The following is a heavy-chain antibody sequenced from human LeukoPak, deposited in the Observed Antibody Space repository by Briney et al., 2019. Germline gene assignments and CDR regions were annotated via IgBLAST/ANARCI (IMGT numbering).Heavy chain of an antibody. D-gene: IGHD3-10*01. CDR1: GGSISSGSYY. CDR3: ARSVRRLYGSGRSNWFDP. V-gene: IGHV4-61*02. Sequence: PSETLSLTCTVSGGSISSGSYYWSWIRQPAGKGLEWIGRIYTSGSTNYNPSLKSRVTISVDTSKNQFSLKLSSVTAADTAVYYCARSVRRLYGSGRSNWFDPWGQGTLVTVSS. J-gene: IGHJ5*02. CDR2: IYTSGST.